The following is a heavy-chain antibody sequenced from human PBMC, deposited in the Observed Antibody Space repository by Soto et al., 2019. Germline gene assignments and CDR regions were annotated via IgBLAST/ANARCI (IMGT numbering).Heavy chain of an antibody. D-gene: IGHD6-19*01. CDR3: ARADSSGWYSNYYYGMDV. Sequence: EVQLVESGGGLVQPGGSLRLSCAASGFTFSSYDMHWVRQATGKGLEWVSAIGTAGDPYYPGSVQGRFTISRENAKNSLYLQMNRLRAGDTDVYYCARADSSGWYSNYYYGMDVWGQGTTVTVSS. CDR1: GFTFSSYD. CDR2: IGTAGDP. V-gene: IGHV3-13*05. J-gene: IGHJ6*02.